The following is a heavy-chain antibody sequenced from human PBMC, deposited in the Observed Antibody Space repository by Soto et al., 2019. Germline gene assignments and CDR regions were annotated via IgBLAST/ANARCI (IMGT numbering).Heavy chain of an antibody. CDR2: INPIFGTA. D-gene: IGHD6-13*01. V-gene: IGHV1-69*01. CDR3: ARGPSGQQLPFDY. J-gene: IGHJ4*02. CDR1: GGTFSSYA. Sequence: QVQLVQSGAEVKKPGSSVKVSCKASGGTFSSYAISWVRQAPGQGLEWMGGINPIFGTANYAQKFQGRVTITADESASTAYMELSSLRSEDTDVYYCARGPSGQQLPFDYWGQGTLVTVSS.